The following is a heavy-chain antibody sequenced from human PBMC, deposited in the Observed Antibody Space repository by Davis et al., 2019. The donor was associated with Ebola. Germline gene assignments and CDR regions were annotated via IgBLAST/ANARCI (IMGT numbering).Heavy chain of an antibody. Sequence: PSETLSLTCAVYGGSFSGYYWSWIRQPPGKGLEWIGEINHSGSTNYNPSLKSRVTISVDTSKNQFSLKLSSVTAADTAVYYCALSGAAGYYLYFDLWGRGTLVTVSS. V-gene: IGHV4-34*01. CDR1: GGSFSGYY. J-gene: IGHJ2*01. D-gene: IGHD6-13*01. CDR3: ALSGAAGYYLYFDL. CDR2: INHSGST.